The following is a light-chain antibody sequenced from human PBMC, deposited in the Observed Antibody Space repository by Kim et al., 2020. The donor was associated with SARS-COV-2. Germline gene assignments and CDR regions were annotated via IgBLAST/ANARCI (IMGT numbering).Light chain of an antibody. CDR3: QKYNAAPWT. Sequence: SAAGGDRVTITCRASQGISNSLAWYQQKPGKVPKVLIYSASALQSGVPSRFSGSGSGTDFTLTISSLQPEDVATYYCQKYNAAPWTFGQGTKLEI. CDR1: QGISNS. CDR2: SAS. J-gene: IGKJ1*01. V-gene: IGKV1-27*01.